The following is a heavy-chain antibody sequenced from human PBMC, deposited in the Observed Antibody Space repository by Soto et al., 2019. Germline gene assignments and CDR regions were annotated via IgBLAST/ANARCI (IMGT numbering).Heavy chain of an antibody. D-gene: IGHD3-10*01. CDR3: AKGSCVHHGSEGGNWLDP. CDR1: GVTFSNYD. CDR2: ISHGGSST. Sequence: EVQLLESGGGLVQPGGSLRLSCAASGVTFSNYDMNWVRQAPGKGLEWVSGISHGGSSTYYADSVKGRFTISRDNSKNSLYRQMNSLSPEDTAVYYCAKGSCVHHGSEGGNWLDPWGQGTLVTVSS. J-gene: IGHJ5*02. V-gene: IGHV3-23*01.